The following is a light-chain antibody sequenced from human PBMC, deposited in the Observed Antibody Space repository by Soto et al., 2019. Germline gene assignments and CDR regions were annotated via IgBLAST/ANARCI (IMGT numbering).Light chain of an antibody. CDR3: QQYNSYSRT. J-gene: IGKJ1*01. Sequence: DIQMTQSPSTLSASVGDRVTITCRACQSISNWWAWYQQKPGKAPNLLIYKASSLESGVPSRFSGSGSGTEFTLTISSLQPDDFATYYCQQYNSYSRTFGQGTKVDIK. V-gene: IGKV1-5*03. CDR1: QSISNW. CDR2: KAS.